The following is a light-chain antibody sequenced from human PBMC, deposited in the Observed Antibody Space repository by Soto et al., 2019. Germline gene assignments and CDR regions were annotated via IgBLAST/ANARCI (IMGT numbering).Light chain of an antibody. CDR3: QHLNNYPPFT. V-gene: IGKV1-9*01. Sequence: IPLTQSPSSLSASVGDRVSITCRASQDIKTYLAWYQQKQGKAPKLLISGTFTLQSGVPSRFNGSGSGTDFTLTIIRLQPEDFATYYCQHLNNYPPFTFGPGTKVDLE. CDR1: QDIKTY. J-gene: IGKJ3*01. CDR2: GTF.